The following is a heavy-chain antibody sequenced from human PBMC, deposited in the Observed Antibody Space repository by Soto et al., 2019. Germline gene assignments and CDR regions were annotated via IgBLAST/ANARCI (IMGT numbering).Heavy chain of an antibody. CDR1: GFTFSVHA. CDR3: ARDSGVAGPSGDFDE. D-gene: IGHD3-10*01. J-gene: IGHJ4*02. CDR2: VHNGNGNT. V-gene: IGHV1-3*04. Sequence: QVHLVQSGTEVREPGAPVKVSCKTSGFTFSVHAIHWARQPPGQSLEWLGWVHNGNGNTRYSQKFQGRITITRDTSTTTVYMELRNLGLDEDRVVYYCARDSGVAGPSGDFDEWGQGTLVTVSS.